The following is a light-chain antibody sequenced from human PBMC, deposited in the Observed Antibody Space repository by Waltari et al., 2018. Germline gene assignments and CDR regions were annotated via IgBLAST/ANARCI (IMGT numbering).Light chain of an antibody. CDR2: DAS. CDR3: LQYYSAPRT. J-gene: IGKJ4*01. Sequence: EIVLTQSPATLSLSPGERATLSCRASQSVSSYLAWYQQKPGQAPRLLIYDASNRATGIPARFSGSGSGTDFTLTISSLEPEDVAVYYCLQYYSAPRTFGGGTKVEIK. V-gene: IGKV3-11*01. CDR1: QSVSSY.